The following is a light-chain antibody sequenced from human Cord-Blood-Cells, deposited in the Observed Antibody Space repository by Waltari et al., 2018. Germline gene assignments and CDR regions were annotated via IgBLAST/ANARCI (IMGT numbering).Light chain of an antibody. CDR2: DVS. CDR3: SSYTSSSTLV. J-gene: IGLJ2*01. CDR1: SSDVVGHNS. V-gene: IGLV2-14*01. Sequence: QYALTQPAAVSGSPGKPITIPCTGTSSDVVGHNSATWYQQPPGTAPKLMIYDVSNRPSGVSNRFSGSKSGNTASLTISGLQAEDEADYYCSSYTSSSTLVFGGGTKLTDL.